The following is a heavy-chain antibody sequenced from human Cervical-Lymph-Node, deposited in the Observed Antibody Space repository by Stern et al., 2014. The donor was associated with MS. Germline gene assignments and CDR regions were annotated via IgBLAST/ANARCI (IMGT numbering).Heavy chain of an antibody. CDR1: GYSFTSYY. CDR2: IQPGDSET. J-gene: IGHJ5*02. CDR3: ARTRYSSSWYTFDP. D-gene: IGHD6-13*01. Sequence: VQLVQSGAEVKKPGESLKISCTGSGYSFTSYYILWVRHVPGKGLEWMGIIQPGDSETRYSPSSQGQVTISADKSINTAYLQWRSLKASDTAMYYCARTRYSSSWYTFDPWGQGTLVTVSS. V-gene: IGHV5-51*03.